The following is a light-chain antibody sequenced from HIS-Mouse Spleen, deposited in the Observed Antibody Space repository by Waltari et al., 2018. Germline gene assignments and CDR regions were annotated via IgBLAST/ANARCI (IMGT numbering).Light chain of an antibody. J-gene: IGKJ2*01. V-gene: IGKV1-9*01. CDR2: AAS. CDR3: QQLNSYPLYT. CDR1: QGISSY. Sequence: DIQLTQSPSFLSASVGDRVTITCRASQGISSYLAWYQQTPGKAPKLLMYAASTLQSGVPSRFSGSGSGTEFTLTISSLQPEDFATYYCQQLNSYPLYTFGQGTKLEIK.